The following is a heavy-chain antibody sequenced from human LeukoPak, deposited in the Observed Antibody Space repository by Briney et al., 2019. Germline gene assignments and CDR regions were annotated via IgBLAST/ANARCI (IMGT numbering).Heavy chain of an antibody. Sequence: SETLSLTCTVSGGSISSSSYYWGWIRQPPGKGLEWIGPIYYRRSTYYNPSLKSRVTISVDTSKNQFSLKLNSVTAADTAVYYCARQKDDYVWGSYRSLPDYWGQGTLVTASS. J-gene: IGHJ4*02. CDR1: GGSISSSSYY. D-gene: IGHD3-16*02. CDR2: IYYRRST. CDR3: ARQKDDYVWGSYRSLPDY. V-gene: IGHV4-39*01.